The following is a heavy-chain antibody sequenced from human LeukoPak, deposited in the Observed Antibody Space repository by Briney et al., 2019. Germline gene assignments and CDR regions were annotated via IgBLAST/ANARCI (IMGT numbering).Heavy chain of an antibody. CDR1: GFTFSSYS. J-gene: IGHJ3*02. CDR3: ARDGMYQAFDI. D-gene: IGHD2-2*01. V-gene: IGHV3-48*04. Sequence: PGGSLRLSCAASGFTFSSYSMNWVRQAPGKGLEWVSYISSSSSTIYYADSVKGRFTISRDNAKNSLYLQMNSLRAEDTAVYYCARDGMYQAFDIWGQGTMVTVSS. CDR2: ISSSSSTI.